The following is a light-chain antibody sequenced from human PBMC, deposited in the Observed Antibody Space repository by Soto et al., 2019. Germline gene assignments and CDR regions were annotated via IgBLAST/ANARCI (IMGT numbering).Light chain of an antibody. CDR3: KQSKRFLLT. J-gene: IGKJ4*01. CDR1: QGIDRW. CDR2: AAS. V-gene: IGKV1-12*01. Sequence: DIQMTQSPSSLSASVGDRVTITCRASQGIDRWLAWYQQKPGKAPKVLIYAASSLRSGVPSRFSGSGSSSHFSLSVSSLQPQDLATYYCKQSKRFLLTFGGGTTVDIK.